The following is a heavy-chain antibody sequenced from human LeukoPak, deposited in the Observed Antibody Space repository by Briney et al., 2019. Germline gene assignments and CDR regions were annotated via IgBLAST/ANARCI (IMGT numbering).Heavy chain of an antibody. Sequence: GGSLRLSCAASGFTFSTYWMSWVRQAPGKGLEWVANIKQDGFEEYHMDSVKGRFTVSRDNAKNSLYLQMSSLTAGDTAVYYCVRACDRAQCPYYFDSWGQGTLVTVSS. V-gene: IGHV3-7*03. CDR2: IKQDGFEE. CDR3: VRACDRAQCPYYFDS. D-gene: IGHD5/OR15-5a*01. J-gene: IGHJ4*02. CDR1: GFTFSTYW.